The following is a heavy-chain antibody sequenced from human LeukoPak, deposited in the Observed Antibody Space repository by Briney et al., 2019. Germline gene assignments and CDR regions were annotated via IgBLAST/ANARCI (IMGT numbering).Heavy chain of an antibody. V-gene: IGHV1-2*02. J-gene: IGHJ5*02. CDR3: GLVTPGNWWFDP. Sequence: ASVNVACKTSGYTFTDYYIHWVRQAPGQGLEWMGWINRNSGGTNYAQKYQGRVTMARDTSISTTYMELTSLTSDDTAVYYCGLVTPGNWWFDPWGQGALVTVSS. CDR2: INRNSGGT. CDR1: GYTFTDYY. D-gene: IGHD2-21*02.